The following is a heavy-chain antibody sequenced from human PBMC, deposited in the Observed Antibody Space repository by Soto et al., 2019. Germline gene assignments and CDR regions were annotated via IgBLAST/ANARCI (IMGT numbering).Heavy chain of an antibody. CDR1: GGSISSSSYY. Sequence: SETLSLTCTVSGGSISSSSYYWGWIRQPPGKGLEWIASIYYSGSTYYNPSLKSRVTISVDTSKNQFSLKLSSVTAADTAVYYCARDSEGWFDPWGQGTLVTVSS. J-gene: IGHJ5*02. CDR2: IYYSGST. V-gene: IGHV4-39*07. D-gene: IGHD1-26*01. CDR3: ARDSEGWFDP.